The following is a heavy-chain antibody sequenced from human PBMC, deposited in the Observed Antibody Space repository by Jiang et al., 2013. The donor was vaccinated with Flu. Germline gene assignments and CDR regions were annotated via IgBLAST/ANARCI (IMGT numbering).Heavy chain of an antibody. CDR1: GYTFTSYG. CDR2: ISTWNGDT. CDR3: ARDFYCPGGGCWDCFDP. J-gene: IGHJ5*02. D-gene: IGHD2-8*02. Sequence: SGAEVKKPGASVKVSCKTSGYTFTSYGISWVRQAPGQGLEWMGWISTWNGDTNYAKKIQGRVTMTTDTSTSTAYMELRSLRSDDTAVYHCARDFYCPGGGCWDCFDPWGQGTLVTVSS. V-gene: IGHV1-18*01.